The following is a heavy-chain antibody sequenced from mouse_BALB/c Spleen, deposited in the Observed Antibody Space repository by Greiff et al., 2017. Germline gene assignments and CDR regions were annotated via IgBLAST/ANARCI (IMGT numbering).Heavy chain of an antibody. D-gene: IGHD1-1*01. J-gene: IGHJ3*01. CDR2: ILPGSGST. Sequence: VQLHQSGAELMKPGASVKISCKATGYTFSSYWIEWVKQRPGHGLEWIGEILPGSGSTNYNEKFKGKATFTADTSSNTAYMQLSSLTSEDSAVYYCARDYYGRGAWFAYWGQGTLVTVSA. CDR1: GYTFSSYW. CDR3: ARDYYGRGAWFAY. V-gene: IGHV1-9*01.